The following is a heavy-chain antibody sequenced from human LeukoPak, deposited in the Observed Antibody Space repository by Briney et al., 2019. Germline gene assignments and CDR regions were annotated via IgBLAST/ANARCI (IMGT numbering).Heavy chain of an antibody. CDR1: GYSFTSYW. CDR3: ARMMGSYNHTYYYYYYMDV. Sequence: PGESLKISCKGSGYSFTSYWIGWVRQMPGKGLEWMGIIYPGDSDTRYSPSFQGQVTISADKSISTAYLQWSSLKASDTAMYYCARMMGSYNHTYYYYYYMDVWGKGTTVTVSS. V-gene: IGHV5-51*01. D-gene: IGHD5-24*01. CDR2: IYPGDSDT. J-gene: IGHJ6*03.